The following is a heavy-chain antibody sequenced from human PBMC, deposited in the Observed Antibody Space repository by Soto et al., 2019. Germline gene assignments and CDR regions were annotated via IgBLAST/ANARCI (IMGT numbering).Heavy chain of an antibody. V-gene: IGHV1-18*01. CDR3: ARDGRVCSSGGMDV. J-gene: IGHJ6*02. Sequence: QVQLVQSEAEVKNPGASVKVSCQASGYTFTSYGITWVRQPPGQGLEWMGWISAYNGNTNYAQKIQGRITMTTDTSTSTAYMELRSLRSDDTAVYYCARDGRVCSSGGMDVWGQGTTVTVSS. CDR1: GYTFTSYG. D-gene: IGHD6-25*01. CDR2: ISAYNGNT.